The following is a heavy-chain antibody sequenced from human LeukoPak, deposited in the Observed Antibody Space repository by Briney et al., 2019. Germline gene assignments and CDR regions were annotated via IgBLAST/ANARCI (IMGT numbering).Heavy chain of an antibody. V-gene: IGHV3-11*04. D-gene: IGHD3-10*02. CDR1: GFIFSDYW. J-gene: IGHJ6*04. CDR2: ISSSGSTI. Sequence: GGSLRLSCAASGFIFSDYWMSWVRQAPGKGLEWVSYISSSGSTIYYADSVKGRFTISRDNAKNSLYLQMNSLRAEDTAVYYCAELGITMIGGVWGKGTTVTISS. CDR3: AELGITMIGGV.